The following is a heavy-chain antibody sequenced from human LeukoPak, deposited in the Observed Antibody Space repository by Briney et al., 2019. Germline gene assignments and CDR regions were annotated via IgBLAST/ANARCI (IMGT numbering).Heavy chain of an antibody. CDR1: GGSISNYY. CDR3: ARDGYSSSWPTGWFDP. V-gene: IGHV4-59*01. Sequence: PSETLSLTCTVSGGSISNYYWSWIRQPPGKGLEWIGYIYYSGSTNYNPSLKSRVTISVDTSKNQFSLKLSSVTAADTAVYYCARDGYSSSWPTGWFDPWGQGTLVTVSS. CDR2: IYYSGST. D-gene: IGHD6-13*01. J-gene: IGHJ5*02.